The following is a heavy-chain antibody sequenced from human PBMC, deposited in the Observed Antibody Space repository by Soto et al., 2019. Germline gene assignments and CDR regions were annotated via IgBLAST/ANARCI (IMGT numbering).Heavy chain of an antibody. Sequence: EVHLVESGGGLVKPGESLRLSCTLSGVPFSAAWMNWVRQAPGKGLEWVGRIKSRGGGGTTHYAAPVQCRFTISRDDSKNTLYLQMNSLKTEDTAIYYCTYQGDFYDRLDSWGQGTLVTVSS. CDR3: TYQGDFYDRLDS. J-gene: IGHJ4*02. CDR2: IKSRGGGGTT. D-gene: IGHD3-22*01. V-gene: IGHV3-15*07. CDR1: GVPFSAAW.